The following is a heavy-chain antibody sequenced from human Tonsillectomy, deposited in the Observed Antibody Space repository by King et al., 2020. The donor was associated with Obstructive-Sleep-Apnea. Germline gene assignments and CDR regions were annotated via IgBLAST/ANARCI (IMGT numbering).Heavy chain of an antibody. D-gene: IGHD2-2*01. CDR1: GFTLSTYD. J-gene: IGHJ4*02. CDR2: LGTAGYT. CDR3: ARGLGYCSSTSCYFDY. Sequence: VQLVESGGGLVQPGGSLRLSCAASGFTLSTYDMHWVRQVTGKGLEWVSALGTAGYTYYPGTVKGPFTISRDNPKNSLYLQMNSLRAGDTAVYYCARGLGYCSSTSCYFDYWGQGTLVTVSS. V-gene: IGHV3-13*01.